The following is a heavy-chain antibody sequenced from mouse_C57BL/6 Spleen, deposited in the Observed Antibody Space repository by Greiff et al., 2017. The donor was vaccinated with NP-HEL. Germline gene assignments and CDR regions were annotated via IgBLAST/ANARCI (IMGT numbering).Heavy chain of an antibody. Sequence: EVKLMESGGGLVKPGGSLKLSCAASGFTFSSYAMSWVRQTPEKRLEWVATISDGGSYTYYPDNVKGRFTISRDNAKNNLYLQMSHLKSEDTAMYYCARDGDYERAYFDCWGQGTTLTVSS. CDR2: ISDGGSYT. V-gene: IGHV5-4*01. CDR3: ARDGDYERAYFDC. D-gene: IGHD2-4*01. J-gene: IGHJ2*01. CDR1: GFTFSSYA.